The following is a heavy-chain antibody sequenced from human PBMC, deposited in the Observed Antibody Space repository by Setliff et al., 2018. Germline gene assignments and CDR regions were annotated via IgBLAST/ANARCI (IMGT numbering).Heavy chain of an antibody. V-gene: IGHV4-30-4*08. CDR1: GASVNSDNNY. CDR2: IFYSGST. CDR3: ARGRGAIDY. Sequence: SETLSLTCTVSGASVNSDNNYWTWIRQPPGKGLEWIGYIFYSGSTYYNPSLKSRVSISIDTSETHFSLKLNSVTAADTAVYCCARGRGAIDYWGQGTLVTVSS. J-gene: IGHJ4*02. D-gene: IGHD1-26*01.